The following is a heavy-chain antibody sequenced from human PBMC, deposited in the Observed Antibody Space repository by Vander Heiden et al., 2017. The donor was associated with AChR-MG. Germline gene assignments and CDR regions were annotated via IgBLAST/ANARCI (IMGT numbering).Heavy chain of an antibody. CDR2: ITPSNGGT. J-gene: IGHJ4*02. V-gene: IGHV1-2*02. CDR3: ARGTRYGTPDY. D-gene: IGHD2-2*01. CDR1: GNTFTGYY. Sequence: QVQLVQSGAEVKKPGASVKVSCRASGNTFTGYYIHWVRQGPGQVLEWLGWITPSNGGTHYAQKFQAGVNMTSDTYTTTAYLELTGLASADSAVYYCARGTRYGTPDYWGQGTLVTVSS.